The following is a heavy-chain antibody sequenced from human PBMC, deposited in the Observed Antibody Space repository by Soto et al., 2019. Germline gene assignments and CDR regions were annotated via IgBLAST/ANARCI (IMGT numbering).Heavy chain of an antibody. V-gene: IGHV3-7*01. CDR3: ARVVETSLMYYFDY. CDR2: IKKDGSEE. D-gene: IGHD3-16*02. CDR1: GFTLSSYW. J-gene: IGHJ4*02. Sequence: HPGGSLRLSCVASGFTLSSYWMSWVRQAPGKRLEWVANIKKDGSEEYYVDSVQGRFTISRDNAKNSLYLQMNSLRHEDTAVYYCARVVETSLMYYFDYWGQGTQVTVSS.